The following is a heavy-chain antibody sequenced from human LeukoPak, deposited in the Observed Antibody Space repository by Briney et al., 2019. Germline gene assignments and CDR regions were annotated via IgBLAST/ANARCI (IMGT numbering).Heavy chain of an antibody. Sequence: GGSLRLSCAASGFTVSSNYMTWVRQAPGKGLGWFSVIYSDGSTYYADSVKGRFTISRDNSKNTLYLQMNSLRAEDTAVYYCARPNYYGSDLDYWGQGTLVTVSS. V-gene: IGHV3-53*01. CDR3: ARPNYYGSDLDY. J-gene: IGHJ4*02. D-gene: IGHD3-10*01. CDR1: GFTVSSNY. CDR2: IYSDGST.